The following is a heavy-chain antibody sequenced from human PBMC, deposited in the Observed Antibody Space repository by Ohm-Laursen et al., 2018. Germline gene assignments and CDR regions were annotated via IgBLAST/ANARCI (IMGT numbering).Heavy chain of an antibody. CDR2: ISSSGSTI. V-gene: IGHV3-11*04. CDR1: GFTINSNY. Sequence: SLRLSCTASGFTINSNYMNWVRQAPGKGLEWVSYISSSGSTIYYADSVKGRFTISRDNAKNSLYLQMSSLRAEDTAVYYCARESLGGSYSSDYWGQGTLVTVSS. J-gene: IGHJ4*02. D-gene: IGHD1-26*01. CDR3: ARESLGGSYSSDY.